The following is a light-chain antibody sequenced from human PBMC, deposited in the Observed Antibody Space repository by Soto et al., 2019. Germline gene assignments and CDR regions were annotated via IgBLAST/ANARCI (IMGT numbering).Light chain of an antibody. J-gene: IGKJ1*01. Sequence: EIVMMQSPATLSVSPGERATLSCRASQSVSSDLAWYQQKPGQAPRLLIYAASTRATGIPARFSGSGSGTEFTLTISSLQSEDFALYYRQQYNSWPPRWTFGQGTKVEIK. CDR1: QSVSSD. CDR3: QQYNSWPPRWT. CDR2: AAS. V-gene: IGKV3-15*01.